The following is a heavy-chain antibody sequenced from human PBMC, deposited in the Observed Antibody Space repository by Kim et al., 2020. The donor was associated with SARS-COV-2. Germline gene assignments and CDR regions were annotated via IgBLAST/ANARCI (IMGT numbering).Heavy chain of an antibody. CDR3: ARHLRELRPLDPFDI. V-gene: IGHV4-39*01. Sequence: SETLSLTCTVSGGSISISSHYWGWIRQPPGKGLEWIGSIYYGGSTYYNPSLKSRVTISVDTSKNHFSLNLNSVTAADTAIYYCARHLRELRPLDPFDIWG. CDR1: GGSISISSHY. J-gene: IGHJ3*02. CDR2: IYYGGST. D-gene: IGHD1-26*01.